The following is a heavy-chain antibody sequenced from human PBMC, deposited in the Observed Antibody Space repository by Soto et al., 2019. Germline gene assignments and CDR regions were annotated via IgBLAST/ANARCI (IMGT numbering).Heavy chain of an antibody. Sequence: QVQLVESGGGVVQPGRSLRLSCAASGFTFSSCAMHWVRQAPGKGLEWVAVISYDGSNKYYADSVKGRFTVSRDNSKNTLYLQVNSLRAEATAVYYCARDKRDLRFLEWSYYFDYWGQGTLVTVSS. CDR3: ARDKRDLRFLEWSYYFDY. CDR1: GFTFSSCA. CDR2: ISYDGSNK. J-gene: IGHJ4*02. D-gene: IGHD3-3*01. V-gene: IGHV3-30-3*01.